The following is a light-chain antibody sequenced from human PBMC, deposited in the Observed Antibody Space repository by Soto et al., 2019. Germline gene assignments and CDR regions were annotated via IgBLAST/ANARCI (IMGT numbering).Light chain of an antibody. CDR3: QQYGSAPPHT. Sequence: EIVLTQSPGTLSLSPGERATLSCRASQSVNSNYLGWYQQKPGQAPRLLIYGASNRATGIPDRFSGSGSGTDFTLTISILEAEDVSVYYFQQYGSAPPHTLGHGTRLEMK. CDR2: GAS. V-gene: IGKV3-20*01. J-gene: IGKJ5*01. CDR1: QSVNSNY.